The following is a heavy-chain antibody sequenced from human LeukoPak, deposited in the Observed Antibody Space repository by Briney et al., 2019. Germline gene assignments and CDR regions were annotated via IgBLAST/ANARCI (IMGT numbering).Heavy chain of an antibody. D-gene: IGHD2-15*01. CDR1: GGSVSSGSYY. J-gene: IGHJ4*02. Sequence: PSETLSLTCTVSGGSVSSGSYYWSWIRQPPGKGLEWIGYIYYSGSTNYNPSLKSRVTILVDTSKNQFSLKLSSVTAADTAVYYCARDRDYCSGGSCYFGFDYWGQGTLVTVSS. CDR3: ARDRDYCSGGSCYFGFDY. CDR2: IYYSGST. V-gene: IGHV4-61*01.